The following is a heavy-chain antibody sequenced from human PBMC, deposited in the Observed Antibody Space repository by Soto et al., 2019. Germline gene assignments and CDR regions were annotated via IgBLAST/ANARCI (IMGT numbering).Heavy chain of an antibody. CDR1: GFTFSSYA. J-gene: IGHJ4*02. D-gene: IGHD3-22*01. CDR2: ISGSGGST. Sequence: GGSLRLSCAASGFTFSSYAMSWVRQAPGKGLEWVSAISGSGGSTYYADSVKGRFTISRDNSKNTLYLQMNSLRAEDTAVYYCAKDRLPKYYDSSGYSFDYWGQGTLVTVSS. CDR3: AKDRLPKYYDSSGYSFDY. V-gene: IGHV3-23*01.